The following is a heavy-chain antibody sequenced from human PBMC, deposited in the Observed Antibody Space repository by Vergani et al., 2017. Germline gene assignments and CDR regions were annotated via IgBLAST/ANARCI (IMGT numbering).Heavy chain of an antibody. Sequence: QVQLQQWGAGLLKPSETLSLTCAVYGGSFSGYYWSWIRQPPGKGLEWIGEINHSGSTNYNPSLKSRVTISVDTSKNQFSLKLSSVTAADTAVYYCARIYDFWSGFDYYYYMDVWGKGTTVTVSS. CDR1: GGSFSGYY. J-gene: IGHJ6*03. CDR2: INHSGST. V-gene: IGHV4-34*01. CDR3: ARIYDFWSGFDYYYYMDV. D-gene: IGHD3-3*01.